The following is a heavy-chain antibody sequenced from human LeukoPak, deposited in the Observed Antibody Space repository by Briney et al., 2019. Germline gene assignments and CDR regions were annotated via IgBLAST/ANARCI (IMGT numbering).Heavy chain of an antibody. Sequence: ASVKVSCKASGYTFTDYYMHWVRQAPGQGLEWMGWINPNSGGTNYAQKFQGRVTMTRDTSISTAYMELSGLRSDDTAVYYCARGFWVVVAATANDYWGQGTLVTVSS. D-gene: IGHD2-15*01. CDR2: INPNSGGT. CDR1: GYTFTDYY. CDR3: ARGFWVVVAATANDY. J-gene: IGHJ4*02. V-gene: IGHV1-2*02.